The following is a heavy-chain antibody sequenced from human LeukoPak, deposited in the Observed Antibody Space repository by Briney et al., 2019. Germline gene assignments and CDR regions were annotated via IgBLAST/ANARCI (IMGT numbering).Heavy chain of an antibody. Sequence: SETLSLTCTVSGGSISSYYWSWIRQPPGKGLEWIGYIYYSGSTNYNPSLKSRVTISADTSKNQFSLKLSSVTAADTAVYYCASEYYYDSSGPLTWGQGTLVTVSS. CDR3: ASEYYYDSSGPLT. CDR2: IYYSGST. CDR1: GGSISSYY. V-gene: IGHV4-59*01. D-gene: IGHD3-22*01. J-gene: IGHJ4*02.